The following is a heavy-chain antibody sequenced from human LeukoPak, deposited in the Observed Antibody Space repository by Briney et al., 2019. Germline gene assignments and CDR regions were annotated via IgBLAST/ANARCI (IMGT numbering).Heavy chain of an antibody. CDR1: GGSFSGYY. D-gene: IGHD4-17*01. Sequence: PSETLSLTCAVYGGSFSGYYWSWIRQPPGKGLEWIGEINHSGSTNYNPSLKSRVTISVDTSKNRFSLKMSSVTAADTAVYYCARLTTVTTYYYYYYMDVWGKGTTVTVSS. CDR3: ARLTTVTTYYYYYYMDV. J-gene: IGHJ6*03. CDR2: INHSGST. V-gene: IGHV4-34*01.